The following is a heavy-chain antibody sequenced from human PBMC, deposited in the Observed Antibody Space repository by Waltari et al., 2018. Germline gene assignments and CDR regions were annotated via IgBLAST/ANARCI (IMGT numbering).Heavy chain of an antibody. J-gene: IGHJ3*02. Sequence: EVQLLESGGGLVQPGGSLRLSCAASGFTFSSYAMSWVRQAPGKGLEWVSVIYSGGSSTYYADSVKGRFTISRDNSKNTLYLQMNSLRAEDTAVYYCAPIPSGTPSGDIWGQGTMVTVSS. V-gene: IGHV3-23*03. D-gene: IGHD1-26*01. CDR2: IYSGGSST. CDR1: GFTFSSYA. CDR3: APIPSGTPSGDI.